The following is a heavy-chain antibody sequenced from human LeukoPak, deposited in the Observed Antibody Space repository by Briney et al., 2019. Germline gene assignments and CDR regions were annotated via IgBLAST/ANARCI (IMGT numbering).Heavy chain of an antibody. V-gene: IGHV1-69*05. Sequence: ASVKVSCKASGGTFSSYAISWVRQAPGQGLEWMGGIIPIFGTANYAQKFQGRVTITTDESTSTAYMELSSLRSEDTAVYYCARDWARGPKTDCSSTSCYLDDAFDIWGQGTMVTVSS. J-gene: IGHJ3*02. CDR3: ARDWARGPKTDCSSTSCYLDDAFDI. CDR2: IIPIFGTA. D-gene: IGHD2-2*01. CDR1: GGTFSSYA.